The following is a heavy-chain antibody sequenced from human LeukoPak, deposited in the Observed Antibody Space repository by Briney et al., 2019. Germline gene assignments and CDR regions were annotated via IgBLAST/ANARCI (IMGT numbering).Heavy chain of an antibody. Sequence: GGSLRLSCAASGFTFSSYAMSWVRQAPGKGLEWVSAISGGGGSTYYADSVKGRFTISRDNSKNTLYLQMNSLRAEDTAVYYCAKNYCSGGSCYSTFLGYYFDYWGQGTLVTVSS. V-gene: IGHV3-23*01. CDR2: ISGGGGST. J-gene: IGHJ4*02. CDR3: AKNYCSGGSCYSTFLGYYFDY. CDR1: GFTFSSYA. D-gene: IGHD2-15*01.